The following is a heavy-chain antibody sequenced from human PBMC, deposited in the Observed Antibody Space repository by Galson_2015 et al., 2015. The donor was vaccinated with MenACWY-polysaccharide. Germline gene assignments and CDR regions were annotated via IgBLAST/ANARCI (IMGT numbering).Heavy chain of an antibody. CDR3: AKTYSSNWYSNDY. J-gene: IGHJ4*02. Sequence: SLRLSCAASGFTFSSYGMHWVRQAPGKGLEWVAFTSYDGSNKYYADSVKGRFTIFRDNSKNTLYLQMNSLRTEDTAVYYCAKTYSSNWYSNDYWGQGTLVTVSS. CDR2: TSYDGSNK. CDR1: GFTFSSYG. V-gene: IGHV3-30*18. D-gene: IGHD6-13*01.